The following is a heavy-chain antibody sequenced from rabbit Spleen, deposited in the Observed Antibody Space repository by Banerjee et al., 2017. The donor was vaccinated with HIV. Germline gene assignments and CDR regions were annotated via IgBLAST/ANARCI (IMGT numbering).Heavy chain of an antibody. CDR1: GFSFSNKAV. V-gene: IGHV1S45*01. CDR2: IYVGSGGGT. J-gene: IGHJ4*01. CDR3: ARGGEGGYGYLDL. D-gene: IGHD5-1*01. Sequence: QEQLVESGGGLVQPGGSLKLSCTASGFSFSNKAVMCWVRQAPGKGLEWIACIYVGSGGGTKYASWAKGRFTISKTSSTTVTLQMTSLTVADTATYFCARGGEGGYGYLDLWGPGTLVTVS.